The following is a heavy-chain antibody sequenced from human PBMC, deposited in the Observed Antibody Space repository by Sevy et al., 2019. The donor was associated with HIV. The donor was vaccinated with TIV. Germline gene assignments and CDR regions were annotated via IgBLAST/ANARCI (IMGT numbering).Heavy chain of an antibody. CDR1: GFIFNSYT. Sequence: GGSLRLSCSASGFIFNSYTMHWVRQAPGKGLEYVSAISGHGGGRYYADSVKGRFTISRDNSRITQYLQMSSLRDEATAVYYCRCLGTLSIFDYWGQGTLVTVSS. V-gene: IGHV3-64D*06. J-gene: IGHJ4*02. CDR2: ISGHGGGR. D-gene: IGHD3-16*01. CDR3: RCLGTLSIFDY.